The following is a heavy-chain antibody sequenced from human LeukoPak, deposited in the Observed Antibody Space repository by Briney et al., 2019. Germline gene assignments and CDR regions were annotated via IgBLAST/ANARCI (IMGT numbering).Heavy chain of an antibody. J-gene: IGHJ4*02. CDR1: GFTFSSYG. Sequence: GGSLRLSCAASGFTFSSYGMSWVRQAPGKGLEWVSAISGSGGSTYYADSVKGRFTISRDNSKNTLYLQMNSLRAEDTAVYYCAKDDYDFWSGYYARGFDYWGQGTLVTVSS. V-gene: IGHV3-23*01. CDR3: AKDDYDFWSGYYARGFDY. D-gene: IGHD3-3*01. CDR2: ISGSGGST.